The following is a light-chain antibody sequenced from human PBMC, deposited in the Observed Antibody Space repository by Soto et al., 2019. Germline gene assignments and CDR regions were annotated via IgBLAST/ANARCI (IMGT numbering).Light chain of an antibody. Sequence: ETVLTQSPGTVSLSPGERATLSCTTSQTVNSDYLAWYQQKPGQAPRLLIYGAFNRATGIPDRFSGSGPGTYFTLTSSGLEPEDSAVYFCQRYDGSPRTFGQGTNLEI. CDR1: QTVNSDY. J-gene: IGKJ2*01. V-gene: IGKV3-20*01. CDR2: GAF. CDR3: QRYDGSPRT.